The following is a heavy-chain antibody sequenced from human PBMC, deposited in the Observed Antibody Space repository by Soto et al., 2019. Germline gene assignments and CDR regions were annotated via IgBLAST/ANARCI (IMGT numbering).Heavy chain of an antibody. D-gene: IGHD1-26*01. J-gene: IGHJ3*01. Sequence: LRLSCAASGFSFRSYGMHWVRQAPGKGLDWVAVIWYDGSNKYYAESVKGRFTISRDNSKNTLYVQMNSLTVEDTAVYYCARAQYTGSYFDACDVWGQGTMVTVSS. CDR2: IWYDGSNK. V-gene: IGHV3-33*03. CDR1: GFSFRSYG. CDR3: ARAQYTGSYFDACDV.